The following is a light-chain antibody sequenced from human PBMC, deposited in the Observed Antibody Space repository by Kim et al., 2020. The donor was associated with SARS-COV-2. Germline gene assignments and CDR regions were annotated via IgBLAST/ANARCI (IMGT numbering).Light chain of an antibody. V-gene: IGKV1-5*03. CDR2: KAS. CDR3: QQYNSAPWT. J-gene: IGKJ1*01. Sequence: ASVGDRVTITCRASQSISSWLAWYQQKPGKAPKLLIYKASSLESGVPSRFSGSGSGTEFTLTISSLQPVDFATYHCQQYNSAPWTFGQGTKVDIK. CDR1: QSISSW.